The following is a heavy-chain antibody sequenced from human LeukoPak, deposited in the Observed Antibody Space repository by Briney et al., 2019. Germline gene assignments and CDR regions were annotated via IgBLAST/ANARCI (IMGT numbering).Heavy chain of an antibody. D-gene: IGHD3-10*01. CDR2: INPNSGGT. Sequence: ASVKVSCKASGYTFTGYYMHWVRQAPGQGLEWMGWINPNSGGTNYAQKFQGRVTMTRDTSISTAYMELSRLRSDDTAVYYCASLPVYGSGSPQDYWGQGTLVTVSS. CDR1: GYTFTGYY. V-gene: IGHV1-2*02. CDR3: ASLPVYGSGSPQDY. J-gene: IGHJ4*02.